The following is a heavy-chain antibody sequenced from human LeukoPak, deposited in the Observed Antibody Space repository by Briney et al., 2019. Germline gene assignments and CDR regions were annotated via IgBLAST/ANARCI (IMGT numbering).Heavy chain of an antibody. V-gene: IGHV4-4*07. CDR2: IYTSGST. CDR1: GGSISSYY. D-gene: IGHD6-19*01. Sequence: SETLSLTCTVSGGSISSYYWSWSRQPAGKGLEWIGRIYTSGSTNYNPSLKSRVTMSVDTSKNQFSLKLSSVTAADTAVYYCARTDPGYSSGWYEGFDYWGQGTLVTVSS. J-gene: IGHJ4*02. CDR3: ARTDPGYSSGWYEGFDY.